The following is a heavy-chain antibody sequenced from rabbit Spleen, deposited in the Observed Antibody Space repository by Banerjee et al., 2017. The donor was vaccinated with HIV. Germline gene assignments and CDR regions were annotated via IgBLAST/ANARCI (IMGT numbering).Heavy chain of an antibody. CDR2: MYPDGIGST. V-gene: IGHV1S40*01. CDR1: GFSFSTSYY. CDR3: ARDADYYSGWTRLDL. D-gene: IGHD4-1*01. J-gene: IGHJ3*01. Sequence: QSLEESGGDMVKPGASLTLTCTASGFSFSTSYYICWVRQAPGKGLEWIGCMYPDGIGSTAYASWAKGRFTISKTSSTTVTLQMTSLTAADTATYFCARDADYYSGWTRLDLWGPGTLVTVS.